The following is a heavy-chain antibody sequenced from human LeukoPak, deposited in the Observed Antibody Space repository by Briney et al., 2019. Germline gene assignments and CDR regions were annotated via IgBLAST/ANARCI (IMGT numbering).Heavy chain of an antibody. CDR3: ARDPADRYYDFWSGYAKGGSFDY. Sequence: ASVKVSCKASGYTFTSYGISWVRQAPGQGLEWMGWICAYNGNTNYAQKLQGRVTMTTDTSTSTAYMELRSLRSDDTAVYYCARDPADRYYDFWSGYAKGGSFDYWGQGTLVTVSS. CDR1: GYTFTSYG. J-gene: IGHJ4*02. D-gene: IGHD3-3*01. V-gene: IGHV1-18*01. CDR2: ICAYNGNT.